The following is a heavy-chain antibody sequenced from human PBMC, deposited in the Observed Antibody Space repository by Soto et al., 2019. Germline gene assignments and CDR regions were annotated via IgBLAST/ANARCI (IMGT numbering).Heavy chain of an antibody. V-gene: IGHV3-21*01. CDR3: ARDFSDTPIAAAGPNWFDP. CDR2: ISSSSSYI. J-gene: IGHJ5*02. CDR1: GFTFSSYS. Sequence: GGSLRLSCAASGFTFSSYSMNWVRQAPGKGLEWVSSISSSSSYIYYADSVKGRFTISRDNAKNSLYLQMNSLRAEDTAVYYCARDFSDTPIAAAGPNWFDPWGQGTLVTVSS. D-gene: IGHD6-13*01.